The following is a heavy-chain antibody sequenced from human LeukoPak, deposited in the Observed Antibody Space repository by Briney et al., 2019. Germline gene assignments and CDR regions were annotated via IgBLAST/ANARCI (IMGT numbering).Heavy chain of an antibody. D-gene: IGHD5-12*01. Sequence: SETLSLTCAVYGGSFSGYYWSWIRQPPGKGLEWIGEINHSGSTNYNTSLKSRVTISVDTSKNQFSLKLSSVTAADTAVYYCARGQRVVATTPFDYWGQGTLVTVSS. CDR1: GGSFSGYY. V-gene: IGHV4-34*01. J-gene: IGHJ4*02. CDR2: INHSGST. CDR3: ARGQRVVATTPFDY.